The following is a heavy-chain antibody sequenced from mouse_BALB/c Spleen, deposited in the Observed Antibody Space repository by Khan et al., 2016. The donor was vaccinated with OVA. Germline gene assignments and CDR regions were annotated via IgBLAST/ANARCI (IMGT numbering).Heavy chain of an antibody. CDR2: VSSGGHYT. Sequence: EVQLVESGGDLVKPGGSLKLSCAASGFTFSTYGMSWVRQTPDKRLEWVATVSSGGHYTYYPDTVKGRFTIFSDNAKNTLYLQMSSLKSEDTAMLYCARIAYYYDSEGFAYWGQGTLVTVSA. V-gene: IGHV5-6*01. CDR1: GFTFSTYG. J-gene: IGHJ3*01. CDR3: ARIAYYYDSEGFAY. D-gene: IGHD1-1*01.